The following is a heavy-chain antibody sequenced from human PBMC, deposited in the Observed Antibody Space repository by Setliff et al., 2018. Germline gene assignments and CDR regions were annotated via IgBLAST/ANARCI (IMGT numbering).Heavy chain of an antibody. CDR3: ARGQPPTPRPYFYHMDV. Sequence: ASVKVSCKASGYTFSAYDFNWVRQAPGQGLEWVGSMSPQSDNTVYAQKFLGRVTMTKNSSISTAYMELSSLRSEDTAVYYCARGQPPTPRPYFYHMDVWGKGTTVTVSS. J-gene: IGHJ6*03. V-gene: IGHV1-8*02. CDR2: MSPQSDNT. CDR1: GYTFSAYD. D-gene: IGHD2-15*01.